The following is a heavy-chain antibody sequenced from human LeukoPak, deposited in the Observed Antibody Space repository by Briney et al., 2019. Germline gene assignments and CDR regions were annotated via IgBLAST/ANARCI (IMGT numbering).Heavy chain of an antibody. CDR1: GFTFGDYA. V-gene: IGHV3-9*01. Sequence: GRSLRLSCSASGFTFGDYAMHWVRQAPGKGPEWVSGITWDSVEIAYADSVKGRFTISRDNAKNTLYLQMNNLRADDTAVYYCAGGRLVATSKAVAIDYWGQGTLVTVSS. CDR3: AGGRLVATSKAVAIDY. CDR2: ITWDSVEI. J-gene: IGHJ4*02. D-gene: IGHD5-12*01.